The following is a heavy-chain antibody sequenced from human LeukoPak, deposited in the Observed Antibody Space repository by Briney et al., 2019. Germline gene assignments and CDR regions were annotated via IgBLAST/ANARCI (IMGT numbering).Heavy chain of an antibody. CDR3: ARDAGSGSYSRPNDY. J-gene: IGHJ4*02. V-gene: IGHV1-18*01. D-gene: IGHD3-10*01. Sequence: ASVKVSCKASGYTFTSYGISWVRQAPGQGLEWMGWISAYNSNTNYAQKLQGRVTMTTDASTSTAYMELRSLRSDDTAVYYCARDAGSGSYSRPNDYWGQGTLVTVSS. CDR1: GYTFTSYG. CDR2: ISAYNSNT.